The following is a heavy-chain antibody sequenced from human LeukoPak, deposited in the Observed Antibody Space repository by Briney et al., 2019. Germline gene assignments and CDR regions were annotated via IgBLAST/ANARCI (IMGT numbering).Heavy chain of an antibody. CDR2: TYSGGST. V-gene: IGHV3-53*01. Sequence: GGSLRLSCAASGFTVSSNYMSWVRQAPGKGLEWVSVTYSGGSTYYADSVKGRFTISRDKSKNTLYLQMNSLRAEDTAMYYRASTLVGTTSGYSWGQGTLVIVSS. CDR3: ASTLVGTTSGYS. D-gene: IGHD1-26*01. J-gene: IGHJ5*02. CDR1: GFTVSSNY.